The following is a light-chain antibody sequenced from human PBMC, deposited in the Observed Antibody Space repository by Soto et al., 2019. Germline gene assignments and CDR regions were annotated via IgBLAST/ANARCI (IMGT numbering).Light chain of an antibody. V-gene: IGKV1-27*01. CDR2: AAS. J-gene: IGKJ4*01. CDR1: QGIANN. Sequence: DIQMTQSPSSLSASVGDRVTITCRASQGIANNLAWYQQKPGKVPKLLIYAASALQPGVPSRFSGSGSGTDFTLTISSLQPEDVATYYCQNYNSAPFTFGGGNKVEIK. CDR3: QNYNSAPFT.